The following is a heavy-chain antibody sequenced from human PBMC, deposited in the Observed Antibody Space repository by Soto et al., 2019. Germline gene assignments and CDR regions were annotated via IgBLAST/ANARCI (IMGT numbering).Heavy chain of an antibody. Sequence: SETLSLTCTVSGGSISSGGYYWSWIRQHPGKGLEWIGYIYYSGSTYYNPSLKSRVTISVDTSKNQFSLKLSSVTAADTAVYYCARDQYSGYDLSYFDYWGQGTLVTVSS. J-gene: IGHJ4*02. D-gene: IGHD5-12*01. V-gene: IGHV4-31*03. CDR3: ARDQYSGYDLSYFDY. CDR2: IYYSGST. CDR1: GGSISSGGYY.